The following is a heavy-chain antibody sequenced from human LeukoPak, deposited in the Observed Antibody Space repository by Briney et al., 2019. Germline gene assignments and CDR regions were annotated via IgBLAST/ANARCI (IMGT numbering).Heavy chain of an antibody. CDR3: ARDGLRRPPTRYCGGDCPLDY. V-gene: IGHV3-20*04. CDR1: GFTFDDYA. Sequence: PGGSLRLSCAASGFTFDDYAMSWVRQTPGKGLEWVSGTNWDGGRTGYADSVKGRFTISRDNAKNSLYLQMNSLRVEDTAMYYCARDGLRRPPTRYCGGDCPLDYWGQGTLVSVSS. D-gene: IGHD2-21*02. J-gene: IGHJ4*02. CDR2: TNWDGGRT.